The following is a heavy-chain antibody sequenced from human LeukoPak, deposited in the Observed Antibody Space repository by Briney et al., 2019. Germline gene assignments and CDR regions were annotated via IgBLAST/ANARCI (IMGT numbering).Heavy chain of an antibody. Sequence: ASVKVSCTASVYTFTAYYMNWVRQAPGQGLEWRGRINPNTGGTNYAPNFPGTVTMTRDTSISTAYMELSRLRSDDTAVYYCARVGDGLNDAFDIWGQGTMVTVSS. CDR3: ARVGDGLNDAFDI. CDR1: VYTFTAYY. CDR2: INPNTGGT. J-gene: IGHJ3*02. V-gene: IGHV1-2*06. D-gene: IGHD5-24*01.